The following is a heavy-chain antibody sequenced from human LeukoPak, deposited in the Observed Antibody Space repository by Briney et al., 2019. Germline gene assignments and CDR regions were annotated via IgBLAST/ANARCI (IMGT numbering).Heavy chain of an antibody. Sequence: PGGSLRLSCAGSGFTFSSYSINWVRQAPGKGLEWVSCVSSTSSYIYYADSVKGRFTISRDNAKNSLYLQMNSLRAEDTAVYYCARETAMFSFDYWGQGILVTVSS. V-gene: IGHV3-21*01. CDR2: VSSTSSYI. CDR3: ARETAMFSFDY. J-gene: IGHJ4*02. CDR1: GFTFSSYS. D-gene: IGHD5-18*01.